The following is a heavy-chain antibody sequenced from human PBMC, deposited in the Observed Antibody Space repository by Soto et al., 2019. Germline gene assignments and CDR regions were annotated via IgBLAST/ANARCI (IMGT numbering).Heavy chain of an antibody. CDR3: ATYGYSSGWYWFDP. V-gene: IGHV4-59*08. Sequence: SETLSLTCTVSGGSISSYYWSWIRQPPGKGLEWIGYIYYSGSTNYNPSLKSRVTISVDTSKNQFSLKLSSVTAADTAVYYCATYGYSSGWYWFDPWGQGTLVTVSS. D-gene: IGHD6-19*01. J-gene: IGHJ5*02. CDR1: GGSISSYY. CDR2: IYYSGST.